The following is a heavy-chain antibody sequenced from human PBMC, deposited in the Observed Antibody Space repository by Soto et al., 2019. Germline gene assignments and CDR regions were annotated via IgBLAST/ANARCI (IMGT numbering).Heavy chain of an antibody. CDR3: AREGSYSAYNFAHGIQLWSFDF. CDR2: IFSSGST. V-gene: IGHV4-4*07. Sequence: SETLSLTCTVSGGSINTFYRSWVRQPAGKGLEWIGRIFSSGSTSFNPSLESRVAMSVDTSKNHFSLNLSSVTAADMAVYYCAREGSYSAYNFAHGIQLWSFDFWGQGALVTVSS. J-gene: IGHJ4*02. D-gene: IGHD5-12*01. CDR1: GGSINTFY.